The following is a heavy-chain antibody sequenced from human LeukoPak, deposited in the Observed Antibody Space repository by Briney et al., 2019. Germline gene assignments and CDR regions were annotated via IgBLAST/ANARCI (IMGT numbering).Heavy chain of an antibody. CDR2: IYSGGST. V-gene: IGHV3-53*01. CDR3: ARDHFYGDYVYDY. D-gene: IGHD4-17*01. Sequence: GGSLRLSCAASGFTVSSNYMSWVRQAPGKGLEWVSVIYSGGSTYYADSVKGRFTISRDNSKNTLYLQMNSLRAEDAAVYYCARDHFYGDYVYDYWGQGTLVTVSS. CDR1: GFTVSSNY. J-gene: IGHJ4*02.